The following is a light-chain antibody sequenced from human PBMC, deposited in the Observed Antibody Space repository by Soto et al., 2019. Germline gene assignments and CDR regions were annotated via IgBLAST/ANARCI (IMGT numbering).Light chain of an antibody. V-gene: IGKV1-5*01. J-gene: IGKJ3*01. CDR3: QQYNSYS. CDR1: QSISSW. Sequence: DIKMTQSPSTLSASVGNRVTITCRASQSISSWLAWYQQKPGKAPKLLIYDASSLESGVPSRFSGSGSGTEFILTISSLQPDDFATYYCQQYNSYSFGPGTKVDIK. CDR2: DAS.